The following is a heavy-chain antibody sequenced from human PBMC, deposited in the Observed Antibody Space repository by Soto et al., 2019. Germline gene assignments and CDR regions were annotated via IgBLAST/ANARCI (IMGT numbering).Heavy chain of an antibody. CDR3: ARLPLLYYDFWSGYLPAYYFDY. V-gene: IGHV4-34*01. D-gene: IGHD3-3*01. J-gene: IGHJ4*02. CDR1: GGSFSGYY. Sequence: QVQLQQWGAGLLKPSETLSLTCAVYGGSFSGYYWSWIRQPPGKGLEWIGEINHSGSTNYNPSLKRRVTISVDTSKNQFSLKLSSVTAADTAVYYCARLPLLYYDFWSGYLPAYYFDYWGQGTLVTVSS. CDR2: INHSGST.